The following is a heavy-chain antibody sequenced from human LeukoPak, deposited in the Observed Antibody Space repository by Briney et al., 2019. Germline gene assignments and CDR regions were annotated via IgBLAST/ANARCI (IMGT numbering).Heavy chain of an antibody. V-gene: IGHV3-30*04. CDR2: ISYDGSNK. J-gene: IGHJ6*04. D-gene: IGHD2-2*01. Sequence: PGGSLRLSCAASGFTFSSYAMHWVRQAPGKGVEWVAVISYDGSNKYYADSVKGRFTISRDNSKNTLYLQMNSLRAEDTAVYYCARDRDGCSSTSCSFYYYYGMDVWGKGTTVTVSS. CDR1: GFTFSSYA. CDR3: ARDRDGCSSTSCSFYYYYGMDV.